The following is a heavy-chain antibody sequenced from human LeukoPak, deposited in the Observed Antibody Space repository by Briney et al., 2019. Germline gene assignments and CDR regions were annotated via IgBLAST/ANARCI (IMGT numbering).Heavy chain of an antibody. CDR3: ARQRPLVRVVDY. D-gene: IGHD6-13*01. V-gene: IGHV4-39*01. Sequence: SETLSLTCTVSGGSISSSSYYWGWIRQPPGKGLEWIGSIYYNGSTYYNPSLKSRVTISVDTSKNQFSLKLSSVTAADTAVYYCARQRPLVRVVDYWGQGTLVTVSS. CDR2: IYYNGST. CDR1: GGSISSSSYY. J-gene: IGHJ4*02.